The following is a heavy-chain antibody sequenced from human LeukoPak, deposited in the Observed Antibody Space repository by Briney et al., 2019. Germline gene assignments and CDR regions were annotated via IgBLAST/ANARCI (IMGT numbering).Heavy chain of an antibody. CDR3: ARGSGSYYY. V-gene: IGHV3-74*01. CDR2: INSDGRST. D-gene: IGHD3-10*01. J-gene: IGHJ4*02. Sequence: GGSLRLSCAASGFTFSSYWMHWVRQAPGKGLVGVSRINSDGRSTNYADSVKGRFTISRDNSKNTLYLQMNSLRAEDTAVYYCARGSGSYYYWGQGTLVTVSS. CDR1: GFTFSSYW.